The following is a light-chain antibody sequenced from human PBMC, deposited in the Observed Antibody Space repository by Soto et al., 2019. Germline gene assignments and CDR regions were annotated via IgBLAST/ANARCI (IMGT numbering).Light chain of an antibody. CDR2: EVS. J-gene: IGLJ1*01. Sequence: QSALTQPPSVSGSPGQSVTISCTGTSTDFVGYNRVSWYQQPPGTAPKLMIYEVSKRPSGVPDRFSGSKSGNTAFLTISGLQAADEAVYYCSLYTSENAYVFGTGTKVTVL. CDR3: SLYTSENAYV. V-gene: IGLV2-18*01. CDR1: STDFVGYNR.